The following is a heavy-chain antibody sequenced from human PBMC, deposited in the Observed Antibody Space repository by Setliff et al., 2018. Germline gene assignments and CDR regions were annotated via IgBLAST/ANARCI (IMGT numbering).Heavy chain of an antibody. CDR3: ARHVGTRSRGYNYYYYFMDV. CDR1: GGSISSGNYY. V-gene: IGHV4-39*01. D-gene: IGHD3-10*01. J-gene: IGHJ6*03. Sequence: SETLSLTCRVSGGSISSGNYYWGLIRQPPGKGLEWVATIYYSGSTYSNPSLKSRLIISVDAPDNQFSVKLSSVTAADTAVYYCARHVGTRSRGYNYYYYFMDVWGKGTTVTVS. CDR2: IYYSGST.